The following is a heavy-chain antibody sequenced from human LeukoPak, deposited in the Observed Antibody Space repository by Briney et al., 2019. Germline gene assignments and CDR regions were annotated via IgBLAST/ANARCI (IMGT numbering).Heavy chain of an antibody. J-gene: IGHJ3*02. CDR1: GFTVSSNY. CDR2: IYSGGST. D-gene: IGHD3-22*01. CDR3: ARARLDYDSSGYYYDAFDI. V-gene: IGHV3-66*01. Sequence: PGGSLRLSCAASGFTVSSNYMSWVRQAPGKGLEWVSVIYSGGSTYYADSVKGRFTISRDNSKNTLYLQMNSLRAEDTAVYYCARARLDYDSSGYYYDAFDIWGQGTMVTVSS.